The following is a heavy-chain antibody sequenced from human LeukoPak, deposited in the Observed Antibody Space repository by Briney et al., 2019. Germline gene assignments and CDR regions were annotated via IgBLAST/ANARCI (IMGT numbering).Heavy chain of an antibody. CDR1: GGSISSYY. CDR2: ISYSGST. Sequence: SETLSLTCTVSGGSISSYYWRWFRQPPGKGLEWIGYISYSGSTNYNPSLKSRVTISVDTSKNQFSLKLNSVTAADTAVYYCARYIWGSYPTFEDYWGQGSLVTVSS. CDR3: ARYIWGSYPTFEDY. J-gene: IGHJ4*02. V-gene: IGHV4-59*01. D-gene: IGHD3-16*02.